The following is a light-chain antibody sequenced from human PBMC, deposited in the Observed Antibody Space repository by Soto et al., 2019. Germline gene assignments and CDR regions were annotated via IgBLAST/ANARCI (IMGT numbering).Light chain of an antibody. Sequence: QSALTQPASVSGSPGQSTTISCTGTSSDVGGYNYVSWYQQHPVKAPKLMIYEVSNRPSGVSNRFFGSKSGNTASLTISGLQTEDEADYYCSSFTSINTRVFGGGTKLTVL. CDR3: SSFTSINTRV. CDR2: EVS. J-gene: IGLJ3*02. V-gene: IGLV2-14*01. CDR1: SSDVGGYNY.